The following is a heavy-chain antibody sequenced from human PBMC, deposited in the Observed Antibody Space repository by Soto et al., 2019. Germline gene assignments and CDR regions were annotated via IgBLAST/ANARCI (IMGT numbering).Heavy chain of an antibody. V-gene: IGHV3-53*01. J-gene: IGHJ4*02. CDR3: ARDYGPYFDY. Sequence: GGSLRLSCAASGFTVSSYYMSWVRQAPGKGLEWVSVIYSGGSTYYADSVKGRFTISRDNSKNTVSLQMDSLRAEDTAVYYCARDYGPYFDYWGQGTLVTVSS. D-gene: IGHD4-17*01. CDR1: GFTVSSYY. CDR2: IYSGGST.